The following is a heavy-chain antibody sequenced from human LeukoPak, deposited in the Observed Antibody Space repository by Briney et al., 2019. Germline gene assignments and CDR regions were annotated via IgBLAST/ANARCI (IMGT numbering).Heavy chain of an antibody. CDR3: ARMVHMGRDY. CDR2: IYSGGST. Sequence: GGSLRLSCAASGFTFNYYAMSWVRQAPGKGLEWVSVIYSGGSTYYADSVKGRFTISRDNSKNTLYLQMNSLRAEDTAVYYCARMVHMGRDYWGQGTLVAVSS. CDR1: GFTFNYYA. J-gene: IGHJ4*02. V-gene: IGHV3-53*01. D-gene: IGHD3-10*01.